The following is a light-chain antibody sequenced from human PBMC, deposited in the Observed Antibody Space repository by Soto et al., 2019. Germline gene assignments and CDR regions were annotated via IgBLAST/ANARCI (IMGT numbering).Light chain of an antibody. V-gene: IGKV1-39*01. CDR3: QQSYSTPQT. CDR1: QSISSY. Sequence: DIQMTQSPSSLSASVGDRVTITCRASQSISSYFNWYQQKPGKAPKLLIYAASSLQSGVPSRFSGSGSVTDFTLTISSLQPEDFATYYCQQSYSTPQTFGQGTKLEIK. J-gene: IGKJ2*01. CDR2: AAS.